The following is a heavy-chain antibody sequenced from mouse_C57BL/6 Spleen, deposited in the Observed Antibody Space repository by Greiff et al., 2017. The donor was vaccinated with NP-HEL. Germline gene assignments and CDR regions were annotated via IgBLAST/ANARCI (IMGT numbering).Heavy chain of an antibody. CDR3: AREKTAQAPFAY. CDR2: ISSGGSTI. J-gene: IGHJ3*01. Sequence: EVQGVESGGGLVKPGGSLKLSCAASGFTFSDYGMHWVRQAPEKGLEWVAYISSGGSTIYYADTVKGRFTISRDNAKNTLLLQMTSLRSEDTAMYYCAREKTAQAPFAYWGQGTLVTVSA. D-gene: IGHD3-2*02. CDR1: GFTFSDYG. V-gene: IGHV5-17*01.